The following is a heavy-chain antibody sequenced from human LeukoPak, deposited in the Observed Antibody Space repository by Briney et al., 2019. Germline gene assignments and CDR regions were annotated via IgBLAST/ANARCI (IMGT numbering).Heavy chain of an antibody. Sequence: GGSLRLSCAVSGLTFSSYAMHWVRQAPGKGLEYVSDISSDGGSTFYANSVKGRFTISRDNSENTLYLQMGSLTTEDMAVYYCAGSRSVGLDYWGQGTLVTVSS. CDR1: GLTFSSYA. CDR3: AGSRSVGLDY. V-gene: IGHV3-64*01. J-gene: IGHJ4*02. CDR2: ISSDGGST. D-gene: IGHD1-26*01.